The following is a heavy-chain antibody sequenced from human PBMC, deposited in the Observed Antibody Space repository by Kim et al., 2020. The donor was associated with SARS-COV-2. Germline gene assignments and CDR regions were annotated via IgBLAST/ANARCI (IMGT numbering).Heavy chain of an antibody. Sequence: TNYHPSLKSRVTISVDTSKNQFSLKLSSVTAADTAVYYCARESEDNWFDPWGQGTLVTVSS. CDR3: ARESEDNWFDP. J-gene: IGHJ5*02. CDR2: T. D-gene: IGHD2-15*01. V-gene: IGHV4-34*01.